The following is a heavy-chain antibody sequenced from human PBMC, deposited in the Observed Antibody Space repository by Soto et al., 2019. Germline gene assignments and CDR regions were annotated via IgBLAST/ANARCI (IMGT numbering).Heavy chain of an antibody. V-gene: IGHV3-23*01. CDR1: GFTFSSYA. CDR2: ISGSGGST. Sequence: GGSLRLSCAASGFTFSSYAMSWVRQAPGKGLEWASAISGSGGSTYYADSVKGRFTISRDNSKNTLYLQMNSLRAEDTAVYYCAKDHLWFGELPRAPLFDYWGQGTLVTVSS. D-gene: IGHD3-10*01. CDR3: AKDHLWFGELPRAPLFDY. J-gene: IGHJ4*02.